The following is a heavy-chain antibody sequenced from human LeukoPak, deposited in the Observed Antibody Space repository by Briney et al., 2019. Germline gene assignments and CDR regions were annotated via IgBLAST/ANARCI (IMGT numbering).Heavy chain of an antibody. CDR1: GGSISSYY. V-gene: IGHV4-34*01. J-gene: IGHJ6*03. D-gene: IGHD3-10*01. Sequence: SETLSLTCTVSGGSISSYYWSWIRQPPGKGLEWIGEINYSGSTNYNPSLKSRVTISVDTSKNQFSLKLSSVTAADTAVYYCASPGGYYYYYMDVWGKGTTVTVSS. CDR3: ASPGGYYYYYMDV. CDR2: INYSGST.